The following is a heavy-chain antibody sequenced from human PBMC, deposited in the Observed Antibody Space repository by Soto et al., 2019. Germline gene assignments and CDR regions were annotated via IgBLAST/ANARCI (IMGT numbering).Heavy chain of an antibody. CDR3: ARVYYDSSGYYSSIDY. CDR2: INPNSGGT. V-gene: IGHV1-2*02. Sequence: ASVKVSCKASGYTFTGYYMHWVRQAPGQGLEWMGWINPNSGGTNYAQKFQGRVTMTRDTSISTAYMELSRLRSDDTAVYYCARVYYDSSGYYSSIDYWGQGTLVTVPQ. J-gene: IGHJ4*02. CDR1: GYTFTGYY. D-gene: IGHD3-22*01.